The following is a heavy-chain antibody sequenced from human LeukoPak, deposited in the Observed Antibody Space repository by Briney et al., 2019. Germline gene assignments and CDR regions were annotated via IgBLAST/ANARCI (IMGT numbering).Heavy chain of an antibody. CDR2: IKQDGSEK. CDR3: AREDDWNYEDY. J-gene: IGHJ4*02. Sequence: GGSLRLSCAASGFTFSNYWMSWVRQAPGKGLEWVANIKQDGSEKYYVNSVKGRFTISRDNDKNSLYLQMNSLRAEDTAIYYCAREDDWNYEDYWGQGTLVTVSS. V-gene: IGHV3-7*01. CDR1: GFTFSNYW. D-gene: IGHD1-7*01.